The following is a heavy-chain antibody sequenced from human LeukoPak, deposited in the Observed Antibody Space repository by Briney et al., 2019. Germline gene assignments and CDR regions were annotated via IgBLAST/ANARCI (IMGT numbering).Heavy chain of an antibody. V-gene: IGHV3-48*03. D-gene: IGHD3-10*01. CDR2: ISSSGSTI. CDR1: GFTFSSYE. Sequence: GGSLRLSCAASGFTFSSYEMNWVRQAPGKGLVWVSYISSSGSTIYYADSVKGRFTISRDNAKNSLYLQMNSLRAEDTAVYYCARAKDGSGSYFSLDLYYYYYMDVWGKGITVTISS. CDR3: ARAKDGSGSYFSLDLYYYYYMDV. J-gene: IGHJ6*03.